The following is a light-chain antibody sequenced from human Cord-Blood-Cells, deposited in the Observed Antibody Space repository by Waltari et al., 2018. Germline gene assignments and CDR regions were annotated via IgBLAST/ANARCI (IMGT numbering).Light chain of an antibody. J-gene: IGLJ2*01. CDR3: SSYAGSNNVV. CDR1: SSDVGGYNY. CDR2: EVS. V-gene: IGLV2-8*01. Sequence: QSALTQPPSASGSPGPSVTIPCTATSSDVGGYNYAPWYQQHPGKAPKLMIYEVSKRPSGVPDRFSGSKSGNTASLTVSGLQAEDEADYYCSSYAGSNNVVFGGGTKLTVL.